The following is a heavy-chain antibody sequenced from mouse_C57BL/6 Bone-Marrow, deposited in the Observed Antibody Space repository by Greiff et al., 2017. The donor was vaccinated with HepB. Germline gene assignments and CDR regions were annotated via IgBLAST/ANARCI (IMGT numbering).Heavy chain of an antibody. CDR2: IFPGSGST. CDR1: GYTFTDYY. D-gene: IGHD1-1*01. Sequence: LQESGPELVKPGASVKISCKASGYTFTDYYINWVKQRPGQGLEWIGWIFPGSGSTYYNEKFKGKATLTVDKSSSTAYMLLSSLTSEDSAVYFCARKGTTVVAPFAYWGQGTLVTVSA. J-gene: IGHJ3*01. V-gene: IGHV1-75*01. CDR3: ARKGTTVVAPFAY.